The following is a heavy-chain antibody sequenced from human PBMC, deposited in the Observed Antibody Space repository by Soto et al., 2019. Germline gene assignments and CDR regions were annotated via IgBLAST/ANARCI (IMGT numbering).Heavy chain of an antibody. Sequence: ESGGGLVQPGGSLRLSCAASGFTFSSYSMNWVRQAPGKGLEWVSYISSSSSTIYYADSVKGRFTISRDNAKNSLYLQMNSLRAEDTAVYYCASSSPNLDYWGQGTLVTVSS. V-gene: IGHV3-48*01. J-gene: IGHJ4*02. CDR1: GFTFSSYS. CDR2: ISSSSSTI. CDR3: ASSSPNLDY.